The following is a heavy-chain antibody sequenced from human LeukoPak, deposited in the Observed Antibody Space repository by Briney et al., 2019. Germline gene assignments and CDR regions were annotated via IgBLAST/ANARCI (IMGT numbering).Heavy chain of an antibody. Sequence: GGSLRLSCAASGFTFSSYGMHWVRQAPGKGLEWVALISNDAGNYYYADSVKGRFTISRDNSKNTLYLQMNSLRPEDTAVYYCAKDETRDGYNLGATDYWGQGTLVTVSS. V-gene: IGHV3-30*18. D-gene: IGHD5-24*01. CDR2: ISNDAGNY. J-gene: IGHJ4*02. CDR3: AKDETRDGYNLGATDY. CDR1: GFTFSSYG.